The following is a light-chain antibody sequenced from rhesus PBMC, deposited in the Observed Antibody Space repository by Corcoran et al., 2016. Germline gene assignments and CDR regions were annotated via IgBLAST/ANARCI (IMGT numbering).Light chain of an antibody. V-gene: IGKV1S12*01. CDR2: AAS. Sequence: DIQMTQSPSALSASVGDRVTISCRASQNIYSNLAWYQQKPGKAPKRLIYAASSLQTGIPSRLSGSGSGTDFTLTISSLQPEDSAAYYCQHYYDNPLTFGGGTKVEIK. J-gene: IGKJ4*01. CDR3: QHYYDNPLT. CDR1: QNIYSN.